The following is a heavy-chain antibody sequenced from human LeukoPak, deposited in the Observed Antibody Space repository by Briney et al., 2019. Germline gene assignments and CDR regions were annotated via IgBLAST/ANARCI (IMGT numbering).Heavy chain of an antibody. CDR2: ISGSGGST. CDR1: GFTFSSYA. CDR3: ARARKDDSSGYYSDAFDI. D-gene: IGHD3-22*01. V-gene: IGHV3-23*01. Sequence: GGSLRLSCAASGFTFSSYAMSWVRQAPGKGLEWVSAISGSGGSTYYADSVKGRFTISRDNAKNSLYLQMNSLRAEDTAVYYCARARKDDSSGYYSDAFDIWGQGTMVTVSS. J-gene: IGHJ3*02.